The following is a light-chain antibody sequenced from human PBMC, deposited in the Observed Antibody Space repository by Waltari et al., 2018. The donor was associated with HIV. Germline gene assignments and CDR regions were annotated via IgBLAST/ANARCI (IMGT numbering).Light chain of an antibody. J-gene: IGLJ1*01. Sequence: QSALTQPASVSGSLGQSITISCTGTSSDVGNYDLVSWYQQHPGKAPKIIIYEVNKRPPGASNRMSGSKSSNTASLTISGLQAEDEADYYCCSYSDRRIYVFGSGTRVSAL. CDR2: EVN. V-gene: IGLV2-23*02. CDR3: CSYSDRRIYV. CDR1: SSDVGNYDL.